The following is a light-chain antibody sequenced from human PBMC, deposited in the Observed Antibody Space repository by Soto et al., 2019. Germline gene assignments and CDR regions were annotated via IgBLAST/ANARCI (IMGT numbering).Light chain of an antibody. Sequence: DIVMTQSPLSLPVTPGEPASISCRSSQSLLDSNGYNCLEWYLQKPGQSPQLLIYLGSNRASGVPERFSGSGSGTDFTLKISRLEAEDVGVYYCMQSLHTPLTFGQGTKVEIK. CDR2: LGS. V-gene: IGKV2-28*01. J-gene: IGKJ1*01. CDR1: QSLLDSNGYNC. CDR3: MQSLHTPLT.